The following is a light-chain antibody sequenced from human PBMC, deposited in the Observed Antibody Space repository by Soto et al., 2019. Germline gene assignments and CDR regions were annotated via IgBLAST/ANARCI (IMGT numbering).Light chain of an antibody. CDR3: QQYNNRPLT. CDR1: QSVGSD. J-gene: IGKJ4*01. CDR2: DTS. Sequence: EIVMTQSPGTLSVSPGERATLSCRASQSVGSDLAWYQQKPGQAPRLLIFDTSTRATGIPDRVSGSGSGTEFTLTISSLQSEDCAVYYCQQYNNRPLTFGGGTKVEIK. V-gene: IGKV3-15*01.